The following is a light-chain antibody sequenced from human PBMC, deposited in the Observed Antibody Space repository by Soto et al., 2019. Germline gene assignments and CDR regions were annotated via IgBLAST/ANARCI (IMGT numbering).Light chain of an antibody. Sequence: QSVLTQPPSVSGAPGQRVTISCTGSSSNIGAGYDVHWYQQLPGTAPKLLIYGNGNRPSGVPDRFSGSKSGTSASLAITGLQAEDEADYYCQPYDSSLSAFYVFGTGTKVTVL. CDR3: QPYDSSLSAFYV. V-gene: IGLV1-40*01. CDR1: SSNIGAGYD. J-gene: IGLJ1*01. CDR2: GNG.